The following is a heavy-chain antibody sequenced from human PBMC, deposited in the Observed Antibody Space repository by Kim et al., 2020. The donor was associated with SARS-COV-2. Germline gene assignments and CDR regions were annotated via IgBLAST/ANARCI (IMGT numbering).Heavy chain of an antibody. CDR3: ARLGGYSYGYFDY. Sequence: SPSFQGQVTISADKSISTAYLQWSSLKASDTAMYYCARLGGYSYGYFDYWGQGTLVTVSS. J-gene: IGHJ4*02. V-gene: IGHV5-51*01. D-gene: IGHD5-18*01.